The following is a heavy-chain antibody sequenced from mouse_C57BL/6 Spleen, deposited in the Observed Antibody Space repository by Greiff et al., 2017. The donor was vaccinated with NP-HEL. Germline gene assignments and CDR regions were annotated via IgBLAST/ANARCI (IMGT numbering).Heavy chain of an antibody. V-gene: IGHV14-1*01. J-gene: IGHJ1*03. Sequence: VQLQQSGAELVRPGASVKLSCTASGFNIKDYYMHWVKQRPEQGLEWIGRIDPEDGDTEYAPKFQGKATMTADTSSNPAYLQLSSLTSEDTAVYYCTTLSMTIRGYFDVWGTGTTVTVSS. D-gene: IGHD2-3*01. CDR1: GFNIKDYY. CDR3: TTLSMTIRGYFDV. CDR2: IDPEDGDT.